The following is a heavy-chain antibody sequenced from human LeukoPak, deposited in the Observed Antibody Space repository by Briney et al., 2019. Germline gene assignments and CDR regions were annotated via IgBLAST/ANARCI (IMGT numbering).Heavy chain of an antibody. CDR2: ISAYNGNT. Sequence: ASVKVSCKASGSTFTSYGISWVRQAPGQGLEWMGWISAYNGNTNYAQKLQGRVTMTTDTSTSTAYMELRSLRSDDTAVYYCARSSLNSGSYPGDYWGQGTLVTVSS. J-gene: IGHJ4*02. CDR1: GSTFTSYG. CDR3: ARSSLNSGSYPGDY. D-gene: IGHD1-26*01. V-gene: IGHV1-18*01.